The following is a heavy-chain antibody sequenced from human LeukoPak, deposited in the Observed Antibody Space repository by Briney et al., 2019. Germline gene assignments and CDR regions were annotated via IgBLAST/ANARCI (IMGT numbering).Heavy chain of an antibody. Sequence: ASVKVSCKASGYTFTSYYMHWVRQAPGQGLEWMGIINPSGGSTSYAQKFQGRVTMTGDTSTSTVYMELSSLRSEDTAVYYCARMVVAAQLNYYYGMDVWGQGTTVTVSS. CDR2: INPSGGST. J-gene: IGHJ6*02. CDR1: GYTFTSYY. CDR3: ARMVVAAQLNYYYGMDV. V-gene: IGHV1-46*01. D-gene: IGHD2-15*01.